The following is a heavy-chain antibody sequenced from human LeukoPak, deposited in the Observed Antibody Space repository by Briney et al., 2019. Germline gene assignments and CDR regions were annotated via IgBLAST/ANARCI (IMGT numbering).Heavy chain of an antibody. CDR3: ARGRGVRRYFDL. D-gene: IGHD5-12*01. J-gene: IGHJ2*01. V-gene: IGHV4-34*01. Sequence: SETLSLTCAVYGEXFSGYYCSWIRQPPGKGLEWIGEINHSGSTNYNPSLKSRVTISVDTSKNQFSLKLSSVTAADTAVYYCARGRGVRRYFDLWGRGTLVTVSS. CDR1: GEXFSGYY. CDR2: INHSGST.